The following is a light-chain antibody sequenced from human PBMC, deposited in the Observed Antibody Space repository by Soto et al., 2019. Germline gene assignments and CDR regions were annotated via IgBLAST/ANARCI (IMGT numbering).Light chain of an antibody. CDR2: PAS. CDR3: QQSYTNPGA. J-gene: IGKJ5*01. V-gene: IGKV1-39*01. CDR1: QSIDRY. Sequence: DIHMTQSPSSLSASVGYTFTITCRASQSIDRYLNWYQQKPGRAPNLLIYPASTLQSGVPSRFSGSGSGTDFTLTISSLLPEDFETYYCQQSYTNPGAFGQGTRLEIK.